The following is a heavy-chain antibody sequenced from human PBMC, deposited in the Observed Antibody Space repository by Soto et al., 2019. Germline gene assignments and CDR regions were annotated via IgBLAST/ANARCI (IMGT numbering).Heavy chain of an antibody. CDR3: AKDGSIAAQATNYYMDV. CDR1: GFTFDDYA. CDR2: ISWNSGSI. V-gene: IGHV3-9*01. J-gene: IGHJ6*03. Sequence: GGSLRLSCAASGFTFDDYAMHWVRQAPGKGLEWVSGISWNSGSIGYADSVKGRFTISRDNAKNSLYLQMNSLRAEDTALYYCAKDGSIAAQATNYYMDVWGKGTTVTVSS. D-gene: IGHD6-6*01.